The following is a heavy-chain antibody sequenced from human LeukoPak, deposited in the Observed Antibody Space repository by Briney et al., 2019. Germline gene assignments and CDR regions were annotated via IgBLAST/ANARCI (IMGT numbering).Heavy chain of an antibody. V-gene: IGHV1-46*01. D-gene: IGHD1-26*01. J-gene: IGHJ5*02. CDR3: ARDNSVGETAWWFDP. CDR2: INPSGSSA. Sequence: GASVKVSCKASGGTFSSYAISWVRQAPGQGLEWMGFINPSGSSAAYAQKFQGRLTMTRDMFMSTDYMELTSLTSDDTAVYYCARDNSVGETAWWFDPWGQGTLVTVSS. CDR1: GGTFSSYA.